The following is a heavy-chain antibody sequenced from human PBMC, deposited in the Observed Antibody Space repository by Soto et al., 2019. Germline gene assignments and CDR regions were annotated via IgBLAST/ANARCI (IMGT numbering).Heavy chain of an antibody. V-gene: IGHV4-39*01. CDR1: GGSISSSSYY. CDR2: IYYSGRT. Sequence: SETLSLTCTVSGGSISSSSYYWGWIRQPPGKGLEWIGSIYYSGRTYYNPSLKSRVTISVETSKNQFSLKLSSVTAADTTVYYCARLQLWRRGPFDYWGQGTLVTVSS. J-gene: IGHJ4*02. CDR3: ARLQLWRRGPFDY. D-gene: IGHD5-18*01.